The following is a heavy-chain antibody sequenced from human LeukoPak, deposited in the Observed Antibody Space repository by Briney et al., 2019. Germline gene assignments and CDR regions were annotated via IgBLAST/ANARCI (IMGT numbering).Heavy chain of an antibody. CDR3: AGGGTMVRGQAFDI. CDR2: IYYSGST. Sequence: SETLSLTCTVSGGCMNSYYWRWIRQPPGKGLERIGDIYYSGSTDYNPSLKSRVTISVDTSKNQFSLKLSSVTAADTAVYYCAGGGTMVRGQAFDIWGQGTMVTVSS. D-gene: IGHD3-10*01. V-gene: IGHV4-59*01. J-gene: IGHJ3*02. CDR1: GGCMNSYY.